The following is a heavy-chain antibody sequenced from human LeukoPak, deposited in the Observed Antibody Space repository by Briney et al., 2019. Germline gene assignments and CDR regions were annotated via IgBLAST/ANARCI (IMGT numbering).Heavy chain of an antibody. CDR2: INPNSGGT. D-gene: IGHD4-17*01. J-gene: IGHJ4*02. CDR3: ATDYGDYESGY. V-gene: IGHV1-2*02. CDR1: GYTFTDYY. Sequence: ASVKVSCKASGYTFTDYYVQWVRQAPGQGLEWMGWINPNSGGTEYAQKFQGRVTMTRDTSISTAYMELSRLRSDDTAVYYCATDYGDYESGYWGQGTLVTVSS.